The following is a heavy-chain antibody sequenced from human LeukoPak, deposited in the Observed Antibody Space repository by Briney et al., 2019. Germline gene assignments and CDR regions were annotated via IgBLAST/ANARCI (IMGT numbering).Heavy chain of an antibody. J-gene: IGHJ4*02. Sequence: PGGSLRLSCAASGFTFSHYWMTWVRQAPGKGLEWVANIKQDGSEKYYVDSVKGRFTISRDNAKNSLYLQMNSLRAEDTAVYYCARARIAVAGRHFDYWGQGTLVTVSS. CDR2: IKQDGSEK. CDR3: ARARIAVAGRHFDY. CDR1: GFTFSHYW. D-gene: IGHD6-19*01. V-gene: IGHV3-7*01.